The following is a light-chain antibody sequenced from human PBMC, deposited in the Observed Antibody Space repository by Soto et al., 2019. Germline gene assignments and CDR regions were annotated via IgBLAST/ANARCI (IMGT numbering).Light chain of an antibody. V-gene: IGLV2-8*01. J-gene: IGLJ3*02. CDR2: EVI. CDR3: QAYDYSLTAAV. CDR1: SSDVGGHNF. Sequence: QSALTQPPSASGSPGQSVTISCTGTSSDVGGHNFVSWYQQHPGKAPKLVIYEVIKRPSGVPDRFSGSKSGNTASLTVSGLQTEDEADYYCQAYDYSLTAAVFGGGTKLTVL.